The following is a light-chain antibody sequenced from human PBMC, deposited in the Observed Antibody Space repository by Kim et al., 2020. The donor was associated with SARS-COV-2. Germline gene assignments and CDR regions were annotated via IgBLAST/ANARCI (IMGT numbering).Light chain of an antibody. V-gene: IGKV1-12*01. Sequence: SASVGDRATVPCRASQGISSGLAWYQQKPWKAPKLLIYSASSLQSGVPSRFSGSGSGTDFTLTISSLQPEDFATYYCQQANSFPYSFGQGTKLEI. CDR2: SAS. CDR3: QQANSFPYS. J-gene: IGKJ2*03. CDR1: QGISSG.